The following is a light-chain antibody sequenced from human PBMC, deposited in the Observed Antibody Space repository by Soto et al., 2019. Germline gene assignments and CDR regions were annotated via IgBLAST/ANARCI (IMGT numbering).Light chain of an antibody. CDR3: QQSYSTPLT. J-gene: IGKJ5*01. Sequence: DIQMTQSPSSLSASVGDRVTITCRASQSISSYLNWYQQKPGKAPKLLIYAASSLQSGLTSRFSGSGSGTDLTLTISSLQPEEFATYYWQQSYSTPLTFAQGTRLQIK. CDR1: QSISSY. CDR2: AAS. V-gene: IGKV1-39*01.